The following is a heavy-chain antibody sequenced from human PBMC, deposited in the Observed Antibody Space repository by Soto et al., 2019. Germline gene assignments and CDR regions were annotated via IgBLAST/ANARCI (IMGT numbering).Heavy chain of an antibody. CDR2: INPNSGGT. D-gene: IGHD3-3*01. CDR1: GGTFSSYA. Sequence: ASVKVSCKASGGTFSSYAISWVRQAPGQGLEWMGWINPNSGGTNYAQKFQGRVTMTRDTSISTAYMELSRLRSDDTAVYYCARVWVFGVVDDAFDIWGQGTMVTVSS. CDR3: ARVWVFGVVDDAFDI. J-gene: IGHJ3*02. V-gene: IGHV1-2*02.